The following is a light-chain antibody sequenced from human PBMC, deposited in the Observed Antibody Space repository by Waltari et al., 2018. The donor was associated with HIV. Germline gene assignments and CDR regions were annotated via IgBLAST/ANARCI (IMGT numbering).Light chain of an antibody. CDR3: QAWDSATGV. V-gene: IGLV3-1*01. CDR1: KLGGKY. J-gene: IGLJ2*01. CDR2: QDN. Sequence: SYELTQPPSVSVSPGQTASITCSGNKLGGKYASWYQQKPGQSPVLVIYQDNKRPSGIAGRFSGSNSGNTATLTISGTQTMDEADYYCQAWDSATGVFGGGTNLTVL.